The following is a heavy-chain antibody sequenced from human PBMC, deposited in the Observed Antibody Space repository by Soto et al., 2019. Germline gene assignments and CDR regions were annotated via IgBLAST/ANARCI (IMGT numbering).Heavy chain of an antibody. Sequence: ASVKVSCKASGYTFTGYYMHWVRQAPGQGLEWMGWINPNSGGTNYAQKFQGWVTMTRDTSISTAYMELSRLRSDDTAVYYCARADYYGSGSYPDYYYYGMDVWGQRTTVTVSS. J-gene: IGHJ6*02. CDR3: ARADYYGSGSYPDYYYYGMDV. V-gene: IGHV1-2*04. D-gene: IGHD3-10*01. CDR1: GYTFTGYY. CDR2: INPNSGGT.